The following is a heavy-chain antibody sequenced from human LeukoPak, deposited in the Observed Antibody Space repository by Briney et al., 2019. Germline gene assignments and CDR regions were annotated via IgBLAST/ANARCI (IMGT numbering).Heavy chain of an antibody. CDR1: GLSFSHFC. CDR2: IKKTGSET. J-gene: IGHJ4*02. CDR3: AREDGYCSGGNCYSYFDS. Sequence: GGSLRLSCAASGLSFSHFCMSWVRQAPGKGLEWVAYIKKTGSETYYVDSVKGRFTITRDNTRNSLFLQMYSLRAEDTAVYFCAREDGYCSGGNCYSYFDSWGQGTLVTVSS. D-gene: IGHD2-15*01. V-gene: IGHV3-7*01.